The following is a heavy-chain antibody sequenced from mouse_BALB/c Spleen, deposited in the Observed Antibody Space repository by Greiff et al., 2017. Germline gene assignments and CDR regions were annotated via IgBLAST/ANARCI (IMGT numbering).Heavy chain of an antibody. CDR3: ARWGRGGYFDY. J-gene: IGHJ2*01. D-gene: IGHD1-1*02. CDR1: GYTFTSYW. CDR2: INPSNGRT. Sequence: VQLQQSGAELVKPGASVKLSCKASGYTFTSYWMHWVKQRPGQGLEWIGEINPSNGRTNYNEKFKSKATLTVDKSSSTAYMQLSSLTSEDSAVYYCARWGRGGYFDYWGQGTTLTVSS. V-gene: IGHV1S81*02.